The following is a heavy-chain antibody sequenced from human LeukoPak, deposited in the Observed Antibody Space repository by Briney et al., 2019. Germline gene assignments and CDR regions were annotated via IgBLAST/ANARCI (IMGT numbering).Heavy chain of an antibody. CDR2: IYYSGST. J-gene: IGHJ4*02. V-gene: IGHV4-39*07. CDR1: GGSISSSSYY. Sequence: TSETLSLTCTVSGGSISSSSYYWGWIRQPPGKGLEWIGSIYYSGSTYYNPSLKSRVTISVDTSKNQFSLKLSSVTAADTAVYYCASIPHHLARPRRNSAGYWGQGTLVTVSS. CDR3: ASIPHHLARPRRNSAGY. D-gene: IGHD4-23*01.